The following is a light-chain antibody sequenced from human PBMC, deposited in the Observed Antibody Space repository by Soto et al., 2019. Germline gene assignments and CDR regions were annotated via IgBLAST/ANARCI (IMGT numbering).Light chain of an antibody. CDR2: GSS. CDR3: QQYGNSPMYT. V-gene: IGKV3-20*01. J-gene: IGKJ2*01. Sequence: EIVLTQSPGTLSLSPGERATLSCRASQIVSTTYLAWYQQRPGQPPRLLIYGSSSRAPGIPDRFSGSGSGTDFTLTISRLEPEDFAVYYCQQYGNSPMYTFGQGTKLEIK. CDR1: QIVSTTY.